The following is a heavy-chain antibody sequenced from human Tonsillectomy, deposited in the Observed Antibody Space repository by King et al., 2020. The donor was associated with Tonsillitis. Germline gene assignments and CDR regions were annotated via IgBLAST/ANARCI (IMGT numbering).Heavy chain of an antibody. V-gene: IGHV3-11*06. CDR2: ISSSSSSSSSSYT. D-gene: IGHD5-12*01. J-gene: IGHJ4*02. Sequence: QLVQSGGGLVKPGGSLRLSCAASGFTFGDYYMSWIRQAPGKGLEWISYISSSSSSSSSSYTTYAESVKGRFTISRDNAKKSLYLQMNSLRAEDTGVYYCASAQWLPRIDYWGQGTLVTVCS. CDR3: ASAQWLPRIDY. CDR1: GFTFGDYY.